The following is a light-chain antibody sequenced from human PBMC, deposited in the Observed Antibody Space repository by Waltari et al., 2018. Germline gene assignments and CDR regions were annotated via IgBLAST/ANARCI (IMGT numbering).Light chain of an antibody. CDR3: QSFDSNVRGGVV. V-gene: IGLV1-40*01. Sequence: QSILTQPTSVSGAPGQRVTISCTGSSPNIGAGHDVHWYQAFPGTAPNLLIYGNNNRPSGVPDRFSGSKSGSSASLAINGLQAEDEADYYCQSFDSNVRGGVVFGGGTKVTVL. CDR2: GNN. CDR1: SPNIGAGHD. J-gene: IGLJ3*02.